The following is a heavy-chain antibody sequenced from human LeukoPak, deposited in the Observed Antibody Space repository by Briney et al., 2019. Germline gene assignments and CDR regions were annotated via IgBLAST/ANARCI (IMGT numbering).Heavy chain of an antibody. Sequence: GGSLRLSCAAPGFTFSSYSMNWVRQAPGKGLEWVSYISSSSSSTIYYADSVKGRFTISRDNAKNSLYLQMNSLRAEDTAVYYCARESANYIVVVVAANYYGMDVWGQGTTVTVSS. CDR1: GFTFSSYS. J-gene: IGHJ6*02. CDR2: ISSSSSSTI. D-gene: IGHD2-15*01. CDR3: ARESANYIVVVVAANYYGMDV. V-gene: IGHV3-48*01.